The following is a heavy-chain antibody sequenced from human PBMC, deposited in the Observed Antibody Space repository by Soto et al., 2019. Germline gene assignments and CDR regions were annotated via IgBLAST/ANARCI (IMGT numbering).Heavy chain of an antibody. Sequence: GGSLRLSCGASGFTFSSYAIHWVRQAPGKGLEWVAVISNDGSSKYYADSVKGRFTISRDNSKNTLDLQMNSLRTEDTAVYYCARDRLPRASVATPGYLDYWGQGSLVTVSS. CDR1: GFTFSSYA. D-gene: IGHD1-1*01. CDR2: ISNDGSSK. V-gene: IGHV3-30-3*01. CDR3: ARDRLPRASVATPGYLDY. J-gene: IGHJ4*02.